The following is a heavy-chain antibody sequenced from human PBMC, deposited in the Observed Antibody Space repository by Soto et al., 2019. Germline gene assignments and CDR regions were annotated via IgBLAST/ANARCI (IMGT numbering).Heavy chain of an antibody. CDR2: IIPIFGTA. Sequence: QVQLVQSGAEVKKPGSSVKVSCKASGGTFSSYAISWVRQAPGQGLEWMGGIIPIFGTANYAQKFQGRVTITADESTSTAYMGLSSLRSEDTAVYYCARGGVVARPYYFDYWGQGTLVTVSS. D-gene: IGHD2-15*01. CDR3: ARGGVVARPYYFDY. J-gene: IGHJ4*02. CDR1: GGTFSSYA. V-gene: IGHV1-69*01.